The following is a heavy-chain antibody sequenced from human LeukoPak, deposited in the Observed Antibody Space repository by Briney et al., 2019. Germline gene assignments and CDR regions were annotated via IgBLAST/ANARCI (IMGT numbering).Heavy chain of an antibody. Sequence: SETLSLTCTVSGGSISSSSYYWGWIRQPPGKGLEWIGSIYYSGSTYYNPSLKSRVTISVDTSTNQFSLKLSSVTDADTAVYYCARAGDYYGSGSYYDNWFDPWGQGTLVTVSS. V-gene: IGHV4-39*07. J-gene: IGHJ5*02. CDR2: IYYSGST. D-gene: IGHD3-10*01. CDR1: GGSISSSSYY. CDR3: ARAGDYYGSGSYYDNWFDP.